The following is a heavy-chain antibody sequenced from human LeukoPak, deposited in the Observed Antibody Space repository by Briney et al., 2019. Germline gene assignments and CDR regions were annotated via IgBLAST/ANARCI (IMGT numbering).Heavy chain of an antibody. J-gene: IGHJ4*02. D-gene: IGHD3-22*01. CDR1: GGSISSGDYY. V-gene: IGHV4-31*03. CDR3: ARTDSSGYYVGY. Sequence: SETLSLTCTVSGGSISSGDYYWSWVRQPPGEGLEWIGYIYYSGSTYYNPSLKSRVTISVDTSKNQFSLKLSSVTAADTAVYYCARTDSSGYYVGYWGQGTLVTVSS. CDR2: IYYSGST.